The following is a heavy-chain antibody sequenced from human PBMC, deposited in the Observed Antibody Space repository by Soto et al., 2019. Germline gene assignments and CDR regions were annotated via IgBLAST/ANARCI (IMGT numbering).Heavy chain of an antibody. Sequence: GESLKISCKGSGYSFTNYWIAWVRQMPEKGLEWMRIIYPGDSRTTYSPTFQGQVTISADKSISTASLQWNSLKASDTAMYYCARLPVDTSMVGSQYYYYYYAMDVWGQGTTVTVSS. J-gene: IGHJ6*02. CDR3: ARLPVDTSMVGSQYYYYYYAMDV. V-gene: IGHV5-51*01. D-gene: IGHD5-18*01. CDR1: GYSFTNYW. CDR2: IYPGDSRT.